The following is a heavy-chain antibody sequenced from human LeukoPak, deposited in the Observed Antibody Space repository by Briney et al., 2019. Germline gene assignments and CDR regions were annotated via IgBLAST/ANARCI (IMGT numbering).Heavy chain of an antibody. CDR2: INSDESST. J-gene: IGHJ4*02. CDR1: GIIFSSYW. V-gene: IGHV3-74*01. D-gene: IGHD6-19*01. CDR3: TRGGYYSSGSLDY. Sequence: PGGSLRLSCAASGIIFSSYWMHWVRQAPGKGLVWVSRINSDESSTTYADSVKGRFTISRDNAKNTLYLQMNSLRAEDTAAYYCTRGGYYSSGSLDYWGQGTLVTVSS.